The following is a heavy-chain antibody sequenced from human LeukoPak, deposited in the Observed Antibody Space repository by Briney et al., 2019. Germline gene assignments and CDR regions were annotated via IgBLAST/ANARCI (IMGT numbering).Heavy chain of an antibody. J-gene: IGHJ5*02. V-gene: IGHV3-66*04. D-gene: IGHD3-10*01. CDR2: IHSGSDT. Sequence: GGSLRLSCAASGFTVSSNYMSWVRQAPGKGLEWVSGIHSGSDTYYADSVKGKFTISRDNSKNTVYLQMNRLRAEDTAVYYCARQMVRGVIYNWFDTWGQGTQVTVSS. CDR1: GFTVSSNY. CDR3: ARQMVRGVIYNWFDT.